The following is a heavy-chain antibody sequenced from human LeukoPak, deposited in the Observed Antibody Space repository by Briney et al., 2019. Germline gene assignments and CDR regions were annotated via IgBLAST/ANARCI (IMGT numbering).Heavy chain of an antibody. V-gene: IGHV3-13*04. Sequence: GGSLRLSCAASGFTFGSYDMHWVRQTTGKGPEWVSGIGTAGDIYYPGSVKGRFTISRENAKNFLYLQIDSLRAGDTAVYYCARGGLNAFDIWGQGTMVTVSS. CDR3: ARGGLNAFDI. CDR1: GFTFGSYD. J-gene: IGHJ3*02. CDR2: IGTAGDI.